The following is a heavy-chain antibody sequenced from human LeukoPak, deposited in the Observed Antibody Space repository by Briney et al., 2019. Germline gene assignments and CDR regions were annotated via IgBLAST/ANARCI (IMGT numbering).Heavy chain of an antibody. Sequence: GGSLRLSCAASGFTFSSYSMNWVRQAPGKGLEWVSSISSSSSYIYYADSVKGRFTISRDNAKNSLYLQMNSLRAEDTAVYYCAREPRYSNYVLGAFDIWGQGTMVTVSS. J-gene: IGHJ3*02. CDR2: ISSSSSYI. V-gene: IGHV3-21*01. D-gene: IGHD4-11*01. CDR1: GFTFSSYS. CDR3: AREPRYSNYVLGAFDI.